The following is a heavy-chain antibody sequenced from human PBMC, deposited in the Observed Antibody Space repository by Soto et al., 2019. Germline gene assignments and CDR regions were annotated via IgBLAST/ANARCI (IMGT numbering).Heavy chain of an antibody. D-gene: IGHD6-6*01. J-gene: IGHJ6*02. V-gene: IGHV4-4*02. CDR2: IYHSGST. CDR1: GGSISSSNW. Sequence: PSETLSLTCAVSGGSISSSNWWSWVRQPPGQGLEWSGEIYHSGSTNYNPSLKSRVTISVDKSKNQFSLKLSSVIAADTAVYYCARVSSSSLIYYYYYGMDVWGQGTTVTVSS. CDR3: ARVSSSSLIYYYYYGMDV.